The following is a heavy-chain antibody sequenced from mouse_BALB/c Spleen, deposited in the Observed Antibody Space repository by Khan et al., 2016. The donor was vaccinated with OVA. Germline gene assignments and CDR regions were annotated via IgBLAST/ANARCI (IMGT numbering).Heavy chain of an antibody. V-gene: IGHV1S134*01. CDR3: AAAYYRNYFDY. Sequence: VQLKESGAELGRPGSSVKLSCKTSGFTFTSYGIKWVKQRPGQGLEWIGYIYPGNGYTVYNEKFQGKATLSSDTYSSTAYMHLRSLTSEDSAIYFCAAAYYRNYFDYWGQGTTLTVSS. CDR2: IYPGNGYT. J-gene: IGHJ2*01. CDR1: GFTFTSYG. D-gene: IGHD2-14*01.